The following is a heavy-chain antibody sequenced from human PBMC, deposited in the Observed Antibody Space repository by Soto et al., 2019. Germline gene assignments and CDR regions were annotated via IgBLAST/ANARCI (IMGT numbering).Heavy chain of an antibody. V-gene: IGHV4-34*01. CDR2: INHSGST. Sequence: PSETLSLTCTVYGGSFSGYYWSWIRQPPGKGLEWIGEINHSGSTNYNPSLKSRVTISVDTSKNQFSLKLSSVTAADTAVYYCATTRGPRSSWSQSAYYYYYMDVWGKGTTVTVSS. J-gene: IGHJ6*03. CDR1: GGSFSGYY. D-gene: IGHD6-13*01. CDR3: ATTRGPRSSWSQSAYYYYYMDV.